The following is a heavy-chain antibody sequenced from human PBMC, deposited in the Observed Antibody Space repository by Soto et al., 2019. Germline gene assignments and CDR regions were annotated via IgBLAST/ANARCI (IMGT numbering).Heavy chain of an antibody. V-gene: IGHV1-46*01. CDR2: INPSSGST. CDR3: ARGGSLYWYFDL. Sequence: GASVKVSCKASGYTFTSYAISWVRQAPGQRLEWMGIINPSSGSTSYAQKFQGRVTITRDTSTSTAYMELSSLRSEDTAVYYCARGGSLYWYFDLWGRGTLVTVSS. J-gene: IGHJ2*01. D-gene: IGHD1-26*01. CDR1: GYTFTSYA.